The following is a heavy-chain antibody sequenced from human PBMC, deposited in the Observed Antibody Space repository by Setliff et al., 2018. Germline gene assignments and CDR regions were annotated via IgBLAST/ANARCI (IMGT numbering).Heavy chain of an antibody. V-gene: IGHV1-69*04. CDR3: ARANYYEGAFDI. D-gene: IGHD3-22*01. J-gene: IGHJ3*02. CDR1: GVTFSNYD. Sequence: ASVKVSCKASGVTFSNYDITWVRQAPGQGLEWLGRIIPMHHIAKSSQKFQGRVTVTADKSTSTAYMDLSSLRSEDTAVYYCARANYYEGAFDIWGQGTMVTVSS. CDR2: IIPMHHIA.